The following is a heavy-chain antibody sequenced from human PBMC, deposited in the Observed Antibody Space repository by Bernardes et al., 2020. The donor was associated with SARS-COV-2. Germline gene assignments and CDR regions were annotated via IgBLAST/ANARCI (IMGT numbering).Heavy chain of an antibody. V-gene: IGHV4-61*02. CDR1: GGSISSGSYY. CDR3: ARGYHGDSFRPLDY. D-gene: IGHD4-17*01. J-gene: IGHJ4*02. Sequence: SETLSLTRSVSGGSISSGSYYWTWVRQPAGKGLEWIGRIYPSGNANYNPSLWSRVTMTVDTSKNQLSLSLSSVTAADTAVYYCARGYHGDSFRPLDYWGQGTLVTVSA. CDR2: IYPSGNA.